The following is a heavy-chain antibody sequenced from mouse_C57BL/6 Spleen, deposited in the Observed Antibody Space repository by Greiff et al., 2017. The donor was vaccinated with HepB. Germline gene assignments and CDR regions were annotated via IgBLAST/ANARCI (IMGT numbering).Heavy chain of an antibody. J-gene: IGHJ2*01. Sequence: EVQLVESGGGLVKPGGSLKLSCAASGFTFSDYGMHWVRQAPEKGLEWVAYISSGSSTIYYADTVKGRFTISRDNAKNTLFLQMTSLRSEDTAMYYCARDYYGNPYYFDCWGQGTTLTVSS. CDR2: ISSGSSTI. CDR3: ARDYYGNPYYFDC. V-gene: IGHV5-17*01. D-gene: IGHD2-1*01. CDR1: GFTFSDYG.